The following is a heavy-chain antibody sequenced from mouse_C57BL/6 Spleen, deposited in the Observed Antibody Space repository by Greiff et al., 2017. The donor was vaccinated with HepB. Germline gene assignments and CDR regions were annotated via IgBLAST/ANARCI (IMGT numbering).Heavy chain of an antibody. CDR2: IRNKANNHAT. D-gene: IGHD3-2*02. Sequence: EVMLVESGGGLVQPGGSMKLSCAASGFTFSDAWMDWVRQSPEKGLEWVAEIRNKANNHATYYAESVKGRFTISRDDSKSSVYLQMNSLRAEDTGIYYCTRDSSGPAWFAYWGQGTLVTVSA. V-gene: IGHV6-6*01. CDR3: TRDSSGPAWFAY. CDR1: GFTFSDAW. J-gene: IGHJ3*01.